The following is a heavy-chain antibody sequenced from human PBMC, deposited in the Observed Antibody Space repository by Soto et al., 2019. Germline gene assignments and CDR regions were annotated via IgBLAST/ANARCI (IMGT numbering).Heavy chain of an antibody. CDR3: SHIMISYGGVIRKDAFDF. D-gene: IGHD3-16*02. J-gene: IGHJ3*01. CDR2: IYWDDDR. CDR1: EFSLSAGGVG. V-gene: IGHV2-5*02. Sequence: QITLKESGPTLVRPTQTLTLTCTFSEFSLSAGGVGVGWIRQPPGKALEWLAIIYWDDDRRYSPSLRSRLAITKDHSKNQVVLTMANMDPVDTGTYFCSHIMISYGGVIRKDAFDFWGQGTMVTVSS.